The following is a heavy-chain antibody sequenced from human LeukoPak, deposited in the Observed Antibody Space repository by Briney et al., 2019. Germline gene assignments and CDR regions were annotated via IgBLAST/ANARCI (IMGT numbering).Heavy chain of an antibody. CDR2: ISGSGGST. Sequence: PGGSLRLSCAASGFTFSSYAMSWVRQASGKGLEWVSAISGSGGSTYYADSVKGRFTISRDNSKNTLYLQMNSLRAEDTAVYYCAKDLSAYSSSLADFDYWGQGILVTVSS. J-gene: IGHJ4*02. V-gene: IGHV3-23*01. CDR3: AKDLSAYSSSLADFDY. CDR1: GFTFSSYA. D-gene: IGHD6-6*01.